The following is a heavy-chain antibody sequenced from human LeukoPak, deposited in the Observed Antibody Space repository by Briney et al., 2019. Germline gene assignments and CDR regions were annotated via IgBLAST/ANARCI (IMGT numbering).Heavy chain of an antibody. CDR3: ARVSWNYVDYYYYYMDV. CDR1: GGSISSYY. Sequence: SENLSLTCTVSGGSISSYYWSWIRQPPGKGLEWIGYIYYSGSTNYNPSLKSRVTISVDTSKNQFSLKLSSVTAADTAVYYCARVSWNYVDYYYYYMDVWGKGTTVTVSS. V-gene: IGHV4-59*01. D-gene: IGHD1-7*01. J-gene: IGHJ6*03. CDR2: IYYSGST.